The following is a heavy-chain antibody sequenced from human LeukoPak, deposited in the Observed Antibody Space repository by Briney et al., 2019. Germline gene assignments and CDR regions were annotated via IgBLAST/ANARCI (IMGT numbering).Heavy chain of an antibody. D-gene: IGHD1-26*01. J-gene: IGHJ4*02. CDR1: GGSISSSSYY. CDR2: IYYSGST. Sequence: KPSETLSLTCTVSGGSISSSSYYWGWIRQPPGKGLEWIGSIYYSGSTYYNPSLKSRVTISVDTSKNQFSLKLSSVTAADTAVYYCARERNSGSYHFDYWGQGTLVTVSS. V-gene: IGHV4-39*07. CDR3: ARERNSGSYHFDY.